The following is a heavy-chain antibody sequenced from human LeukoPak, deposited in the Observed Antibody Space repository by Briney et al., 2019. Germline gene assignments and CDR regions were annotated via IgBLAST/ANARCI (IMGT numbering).Heavy chain of an antibody. J-gene: IGHJ4*02. CDR2: INPNSGGT. Sequence: GASVKVSCKASGYTFIGYYMHWVRQAPGQGLEWMGWINPNSGGTNYAQKFQGRVTMTRDSSISTAYMELSRLRSDDTAVYYCARDPRIAAAGTPSGADYWGQGTLVTVSS. CDR3: ARDPRIAAAGTPSGADY. D-gene: IGHD6-13*01. CDR1: GYTFIGYY. V-gene: IGHV1-2*02.